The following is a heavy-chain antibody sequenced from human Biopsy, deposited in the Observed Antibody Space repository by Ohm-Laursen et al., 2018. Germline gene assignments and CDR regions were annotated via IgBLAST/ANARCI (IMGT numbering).Heavy chain of an antibody. V-gene: IGHV4-61*01. CDR3: ARGIRSSGWPYFDS. D-gene: IGHD6-19*01. Sequence: GTLSLTCTVSGDSVSSGSFYWTWIRQPPGQGLEYIGYIYDRGSTANYNPSLDSRVTMSVDMPKDQFSLKLSSVTAADTAIYYCARGIRSSGWPYFDSWGQGTLVTVSS. CDR2: IYDRGSTA. J-gene: IGHJ4*02. CDR1: GDSVSSGSFY.